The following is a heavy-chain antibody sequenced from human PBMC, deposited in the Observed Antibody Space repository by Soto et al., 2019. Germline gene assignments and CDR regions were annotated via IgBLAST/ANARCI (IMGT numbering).Heavy chain of an antibody. V-gene: IGHV4-31*03. J-gene: IGHJ6*02. Sequence: PSETLSLTCTFTCVSMTFGDQYWTWIRQRPGEGLEWFGYINHRGSLYYNPSLQSRVSMSVDTSKNQFSLNLSSVTAADTAVYYCARELPQRQGRNMDVWGQGTTVTVSS. CDR2: INHRGSL. D-gene: IGHD1-1*01. CDR3: ARELPQRQGRNMDV. CDR1: CVSMTFGDQY.